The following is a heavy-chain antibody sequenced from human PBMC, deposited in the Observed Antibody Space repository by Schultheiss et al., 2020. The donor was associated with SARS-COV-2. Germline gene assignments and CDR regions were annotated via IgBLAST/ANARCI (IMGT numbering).Heavy chain of an antibody. CDR3: ARDSYDSSGYGGDYYYYYGMDV. Sequence: GGSLRLSWAASGFTFSSYDMHWVRQATGKGLEWVSAIGTAGDTYYPGSVMGRFTISRDNAKNSLYLQMNSLRAEDTAVYYCARDSYDSSGYGGDYYYYYGMDVWGQGTTVTVSS. V-gene: IGHV3-13*01. CDR2: IGTAGDT. CDR1: GFTFSSYD. D-gene: IGHD3-22*01. J-gene: IGHJ6*02.